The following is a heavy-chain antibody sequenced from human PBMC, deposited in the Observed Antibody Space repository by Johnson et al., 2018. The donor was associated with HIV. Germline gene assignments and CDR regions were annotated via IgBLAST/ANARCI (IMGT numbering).Heavy chain of an antibody. Sequence: VQLVESGGGLVKPGDSLRLSCVASGFTFDDYGMNWVRLVPGKGLEWVAGINWNSGRTGSADSVKGRFTISRDNSTTTLHLQLNSLKAEDTAVYYCAKAPAVGYSGSFSGGFDIWGQGTMVTVSS. V-gene: IGHV3-20*04. D-gene: IGHD1-26*01. CDR2: INWNSGRT. J-gene: IGHJ3*02. CDR3: AKAPAVGYSGSFSGGFDI. CDR1: GFTFDDYG.